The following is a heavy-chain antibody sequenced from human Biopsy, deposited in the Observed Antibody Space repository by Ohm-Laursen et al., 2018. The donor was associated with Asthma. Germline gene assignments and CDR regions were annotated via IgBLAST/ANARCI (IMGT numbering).Heavy chain of an antibody. J-gene: IGHJ4*02. Sequence: SLRLSCTASGFPLRRTGMHWGRQAPSQGPGGGAVIWDDDTSKQHADSVKGRFTIPKDNSKNTVFLLMNSLRAEDTALYYCARGDSRGNCCIFDSWGLGTLVTVSS. CDR1: GFPLRRTG. V-gene: IGHV3-33*01. D-gene: IGHD2-15*01. CDR2: IWDDDTSK. CDR3: ARGDSRGNCCIFDS.